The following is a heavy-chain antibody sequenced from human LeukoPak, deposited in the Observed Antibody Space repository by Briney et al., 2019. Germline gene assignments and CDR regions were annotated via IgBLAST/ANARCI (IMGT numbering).Heavy chain of an antibody. CDR3: ARDHSGSYEMDY. CDR2: ISSSSSYI. D-gene: IGHD1-26*01. V-gene: IGHV3-21*01. J-gene: IGHJ4*02. CDR1: GFTFSSYS. Sequence: GGSLRLSCAASGFTFSSYSMNWVRQAPGKGLEWVSSISSSSSYIYYADSVKGRFTISRDNAKNSLYLQMNSLRAEDTAVYYCARDHSGSYEMDYWGQATLVTVS.